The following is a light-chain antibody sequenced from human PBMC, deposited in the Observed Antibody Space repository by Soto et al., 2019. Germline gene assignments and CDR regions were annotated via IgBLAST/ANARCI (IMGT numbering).Light chain of an antibody. CDR3: CSYAGTSRA. CDR1: SSDVVNDLL. V-gene: IGLV2-23*01. Sequence: QSVLTQPASVSGSPGQSITISCTGTSSDVVNDLLVSWYQQQPGKAPKLMIYEGTKRPAGVSNRFSGSKSGNTASLTISGLQAEDEADYYCCSYAGTSRAFGGGTKLTVL. CDR2: EGT. J-gene: IGLJ3*02.